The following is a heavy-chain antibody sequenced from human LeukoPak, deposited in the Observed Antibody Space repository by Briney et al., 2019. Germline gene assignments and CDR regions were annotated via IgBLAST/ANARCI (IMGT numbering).Heavy chain of an antibody. CDR3: AKEPPDIVATIGGYYFDY. V-gene: IGHV3-30*18. D-gene: IGHD5-12*01. Sequence: PGGSLRLSCAASGFTFSSYAIHWVRQAPGKGLEWMAVISYDGNKKYYKDSVKGRFTISRDNSKNTLYLQMNGLRAEDTAVYYCAKEPPDIVATIGGYYFDYWGQGTLVTVSS. J-gene: IGHJ4*02. CDR2: ISYDGNKK. CDR1: GFTFSSYA.